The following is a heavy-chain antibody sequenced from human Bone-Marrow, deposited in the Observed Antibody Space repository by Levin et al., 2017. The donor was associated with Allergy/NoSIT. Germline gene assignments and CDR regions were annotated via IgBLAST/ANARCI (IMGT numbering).Heavy chain of an antibody. CDR2: IWYDGSNK. CDR3: ARSLAVAGDY. V-gene: IGHV3-33*01. J-gene: IGHJ4*02. D-gene: IGHD6-19*01. CDR1: GFTFSSYG. Sequence: GESLKISCAASGFTFSSYGMHWVRQAPGKGLEWVAVIWYDGSNKYYADSVKGRFTISRDNSKNTLYLQMNSLRAEDTAVYYCARSLAVAGDYWGQGTLVTVSS.